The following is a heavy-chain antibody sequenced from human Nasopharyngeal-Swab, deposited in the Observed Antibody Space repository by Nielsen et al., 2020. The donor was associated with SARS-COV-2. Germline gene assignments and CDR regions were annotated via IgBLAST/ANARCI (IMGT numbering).Heavy chain of an antibody. CDR3: ARGRRGYYDILTGPKGYYFDY. J-gene: IGHJ4*02. D-gene: IGHD3-9*01. CDR2: IYYSGST. Sequence: WIRQPPGKGLEWIGYIYYSGSTYYNPSLKSRVTISVDTSKNQFSLKLSSVTAADTAVYYCARGRRGYYDILTGPKGYYFDYGGQGTLVTVS. V-gene: IGHV4-31*02.